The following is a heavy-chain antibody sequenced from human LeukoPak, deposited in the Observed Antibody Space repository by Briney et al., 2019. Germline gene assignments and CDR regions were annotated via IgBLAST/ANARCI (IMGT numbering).Heavy chain of an antibody. CDR3: AKEKQRGYSYGSILDY. CDR2: INSDGSST. J-gene: IGHJ4*02. Sequence: SGGSLRLSCAASGFTFSSYWMHWVRQAPGKGLVWVSRINSDGSSTSYADSVKGRFTISRDNAKNTLYLQMNSLRAEDTAVYYCAKEKQRGYSYGSILDYWGQGTLVTVSS. D-gene: IGHD5-18*01. V-gene: IGHV3-74*01. CDR1: GFTFSSYW.